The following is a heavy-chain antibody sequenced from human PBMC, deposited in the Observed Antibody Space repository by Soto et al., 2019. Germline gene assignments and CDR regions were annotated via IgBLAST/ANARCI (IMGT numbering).Heavy chain of an antibody. D-gene: IGHD3-10*01. CDR2: ISGSGGTT. J-gene: IGHJ4*02. CDR1: GFTFSSYA. CDR3: AKDLSVSGSYYNSPGLYYFDY. Sequence: GGSLRLSCAASGFTFSSYAMSWVRQAPGKGLEWVSAISGSGGTTYYTDSVKGRFTISRDNSKNTLYLQMNSLRAEDTAVYYCAKDLSVSGSYYNSPGLYYFDYWGQGTLVTVSS. V-gene: IGHV3-23*01.